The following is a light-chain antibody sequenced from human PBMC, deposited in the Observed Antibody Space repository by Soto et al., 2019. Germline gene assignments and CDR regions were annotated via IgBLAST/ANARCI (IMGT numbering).Light chain of an antibody. J-gene: IGKJ1*01. Sequence: DIQMTQSPSSLSASVGDRVTITCRASQSISSYLNWYQQKPGKAPKLLIYAASSLQSGVPSRVSSGGSGTDFTLTISSLQPADFATYYCQQCYSTPWTFCQGTKVEIK. CDR2: AAS. CDR3: QQCYSTPWT. CDR1: QSISSY. V-gene: IGKV1-39*01.